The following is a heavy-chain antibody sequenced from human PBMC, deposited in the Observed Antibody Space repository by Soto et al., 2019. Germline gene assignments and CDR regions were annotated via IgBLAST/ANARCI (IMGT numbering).Heavy chain of an antibody. CDR1: GYTFTSHT. D-gene: IGHD3-3*01. CDR3: AREPEDGVPGDY. V-gene: IGHV1-3*01. Sequence: QVQLVQSGAEVKEPGASVKVSCKASGYTFTSHTLHWARQPTGQGLEWMGWIIVSNGSPRYSPQLHGRVTFGRDTTATTAYMELSSLTSEDTAIYYCAREPEDGVPGDYWGQGTRVVVSS. CDR2: IIVSNGSP. J-gene: IGHJ4*02.